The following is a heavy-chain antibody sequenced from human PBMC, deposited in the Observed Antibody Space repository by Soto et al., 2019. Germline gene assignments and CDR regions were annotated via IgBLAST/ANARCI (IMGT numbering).Heavy chain of an antibody. CDR1: GGSISSHY. Sequence: PSETLSLTSPISGGSISSHYWRWIWQPPGKGLEWIGDIYYSGSTNYNPSLKSRDTISVDTSKNQFSLKLSSVTAADTAVYYCASSLLTGHFYYYYGMDVWGQGTTVT. D-gene: IGHD3-9*01. J-gene: IGHJ6*02. CDR2: IYYSGST. V-gene: IGHV4-59*11. CDR3: ASSLLTGHFYYYYGMDV.